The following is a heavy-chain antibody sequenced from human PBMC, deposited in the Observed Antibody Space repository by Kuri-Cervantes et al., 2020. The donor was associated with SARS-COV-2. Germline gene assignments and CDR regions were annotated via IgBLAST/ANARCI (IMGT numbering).Heavy chain of an antibody. CDR3: ARPSWRAAPSHFQH. J-gene: IGHJ1*01. CDR1: GFTFSSHC. D-gene: IGHD6-6*01. V-gene: IGHV3-7*01. Sequence: GGSLRLSCAASGFTFSSHCMSWVRQAPGKGLEWVANIKQDGSEKYYVDSVKGRFTISRDNAKNSLYLQMNSLRAEDTAVYYCARPSWRAAPSHFQHWGQGTLVTVSS. CDR2: IKQDGSEK.